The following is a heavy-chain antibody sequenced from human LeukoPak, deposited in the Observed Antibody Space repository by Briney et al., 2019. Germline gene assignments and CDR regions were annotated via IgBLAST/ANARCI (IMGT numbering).Heavy chain of an antibody. J-gene: IGHJ4*02. CDR1: GLTFSSYA. CDR3: ARARDYFDY. Sequence: GGSLRLSCSASGLTFSSYAMHWVRQAPGKGLEYVPAISGNGGSTYYADSVKGRFTISRDNAKNSLYLQMNSLRAEDTAVYYCARARDYFDYWGQGTLVTVSS. D-gene: IGHD2-21*01. CDR2: ISGNGGST. V-gene: IGHV3-64*04.